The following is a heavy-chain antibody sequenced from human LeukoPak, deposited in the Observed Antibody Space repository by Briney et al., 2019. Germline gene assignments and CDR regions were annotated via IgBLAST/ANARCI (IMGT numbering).Heavy chain of an antibody. CDR1: GGPISSYY. CDR3: AGHHPRNTVDF. CDR2: ISDIGSI. V-gene: IGHV4-59*08. J-gene: IGHJ4*02. Sequence: MPSETLSLTRTVSGGPISSYYWSWIRQPPGKGLEWIAYISDIGSINYNPSLKSRVTISLDTSKNQFSLKLSSVTAADTAVYYCAGHHPRNTVDFWGQGTLVTVSS. D-gene: IGHD2-8*02.